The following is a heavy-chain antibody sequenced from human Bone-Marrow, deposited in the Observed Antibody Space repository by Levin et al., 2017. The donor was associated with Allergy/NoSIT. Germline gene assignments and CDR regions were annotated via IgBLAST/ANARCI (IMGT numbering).Heavy chain of an antibody. Sequence: NPGGSLRLSCKGSGYYFPSYWIAWVRQKPGEGLEWMGIIYPGDSDTRYSPSFEGQVSMSVDKSIDTAYLQWSSLKYSDTAMYFCARSDIVTKGALHLWGQGTVVTVSS. CDR2: IYPGDSDT. D-gene: IGHD5-12*01. CDR1: GYYFPSYW. J-gene: IGHJ3*01. V-gene: IGHV5-51*01. CDR3: ARSDIVTKGALHL.